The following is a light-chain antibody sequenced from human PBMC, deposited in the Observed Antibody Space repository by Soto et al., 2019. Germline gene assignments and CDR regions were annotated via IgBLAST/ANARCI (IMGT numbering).Light chain of an antibody. J-gene: IGKJ1*01. Sequence: DIVMTQSPDSLAVSLGERATINCKSSQTVLHGSNYLAWYQQRPGQPPKLLIYWASTRESGVPGRFSGSGSETDFTLTISSLQAEDVAIYYCQQSYTTPVTFGQGTKVELK. CDR3: QQSYTTPVT. CDR1: QTVLHGSNY. CDR2: WAS. V-gene: IGKV4-1*01.